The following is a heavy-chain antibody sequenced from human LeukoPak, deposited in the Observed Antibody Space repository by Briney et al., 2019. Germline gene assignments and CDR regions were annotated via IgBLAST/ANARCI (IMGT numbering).Heavy chain of an antibody. J-gene: IGHJ4*02. D-gene: IGHD6-25*01. CDR1: GFIFNSYS. CDR2: ISSSGSTI. CDR3: ARYGSVSLPPDY. V-gene: IGHV3-48*01. Sequence: GGSLRLSCAASGFIFNSYSMQWVRQTPGKGLEWVSYISSSGSTIYYADSMKGRFIISRDNAKNSVYLQMNSLRAEDTAVYYCARYGSVSLPPDYWGQGTLVTVSS.